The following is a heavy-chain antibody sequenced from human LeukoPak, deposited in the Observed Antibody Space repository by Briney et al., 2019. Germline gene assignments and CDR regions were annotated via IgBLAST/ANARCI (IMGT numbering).Heavy chain of an antibody. D-gene: IGHD4-17*01. Sequence: SETLSLTCTVSGCTISSYYWSWIRQPPGKGLEWIGYIYYSGSTNYNPSLKRRVTISVDTSKNQVSLQLSSVTAADTAVYYCARASTVVTLRGYYGMDGWGQGTTVTVSS. CDR3: ARASTVVTLRGYYGMDG. CDR1: GCTISSYY. V-gene: IGHV4-59*12. CDR2: IYYSGST. J-gene: IGHJ6*02.